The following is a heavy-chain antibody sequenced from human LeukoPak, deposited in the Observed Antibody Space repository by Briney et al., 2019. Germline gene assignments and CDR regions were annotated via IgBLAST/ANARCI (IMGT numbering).Heavy chain of an antibody. V-gene: IGHV3-74*01. CDR3: VRDFRSADY. Sequence: GGSLRLSCAASGFTFSTYCMHWVRQAPGKGPMWVSRICPDGAVTNYADSVKARFIISRDNARNTVYLQMNSLRVEDTAVYYCVRDFRSADYWGQGTLVTVSS. J-gene: IGHJ4*02. CDR2: ICPDGAVT. CDR1: GFTFSTYC.